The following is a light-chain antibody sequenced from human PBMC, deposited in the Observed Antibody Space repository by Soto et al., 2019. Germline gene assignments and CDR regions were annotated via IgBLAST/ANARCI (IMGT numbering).Light chain of an antibody. V-gene: IGLV2-14*01. J-gene: IGLJ1*01. CDR3: SSYSSTNTFV. CDR2: EVS. Sequence: QSALTQPASVSGSPGQSITISCTGTSSDIGTFNYVSWYLQHPGKAPQLLISEVSNRPSGVSTRFSGSKSGSTASLTISGLQAEDEADYYCSSYSSTNTFVFGTGTKVTVL. CDR1: SSDIGTFNY.